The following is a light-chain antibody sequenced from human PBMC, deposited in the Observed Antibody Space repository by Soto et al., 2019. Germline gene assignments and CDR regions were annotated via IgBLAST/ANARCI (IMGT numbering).Light chain of an antibody. Sequence: DIVLTQTPVSLPVTPGQPASISCRSSQSLLDTNGKTFLYWYKKKPGQPPQLLLFEVSNRFAGVPDRFSGSGSETDVTLKISRVEADDLAMYYCMQSLQLPLTFGGGTRVDLK. CDR2: EVS. CDR1: QSLLDTNGKTF. V-gene: IGKV2D-29*01. CDR3: MQSLQLPLT. J-gene: IGKJ4*01.